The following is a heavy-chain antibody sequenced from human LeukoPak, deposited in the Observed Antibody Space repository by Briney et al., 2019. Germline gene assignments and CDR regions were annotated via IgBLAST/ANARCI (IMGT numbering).Heavy chain of an antibody. CDR3: ARELVYYYDSSGSKFDP. J-gene: IGHJ5*02. Sequence: GASVKVSCKASGYTFTGYYMHWVRQAPGQGLEWIGWINPNSGGTNYAQKFQGRVTMTRDTSISTAYMELSRLRSDDTAVYYCARELVYYYDSSGSKFDPWGQGTLATVSS. V-gene: IGHV1-2*02. D-gene: IGHD3-22*01. CDR2: INPNSGGT. CDR1: GYTFTGYY.